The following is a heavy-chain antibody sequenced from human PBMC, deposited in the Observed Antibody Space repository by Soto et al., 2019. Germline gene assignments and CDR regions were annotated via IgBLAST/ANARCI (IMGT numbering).Heavy chain of an antibody. Sequence: ASVKVSCKASGGTFSSYAISWVRQAPGQGLEWMGGIIPIFGTANYAQKFQGRVTITADESTSKAYMELSSLRSEDTAVYYCAIGCSYGRFDYLGQGTLVTVSS. D-gene: IGHD5-18*01. CDR3: AIGCSYGRFDY. CDR1: GGTFSSYA. V-gene: IGHV1-69*13. J-gene: IGHJ4*02. CDR2: IIPIFGTA.